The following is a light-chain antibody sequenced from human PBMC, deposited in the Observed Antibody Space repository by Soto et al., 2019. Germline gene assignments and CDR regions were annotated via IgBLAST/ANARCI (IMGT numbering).Light chain of an antibody. CDR2: GAS. J-gene: IGKJ4*01. V-gene: IGKV3-20*01. CDR1: QSVSSNY. Sequence: EIVLTQSPGTLSFSPGERATLSCRASQSVSSNYVAWHQQKSGQAPRLLMYGASSRATGTPDRFSGSGSGTDFTLTISRLESEDFAVYYCQQYVSVPLTFGGGTKVDIK. CDR3: QQYVSVPLT.